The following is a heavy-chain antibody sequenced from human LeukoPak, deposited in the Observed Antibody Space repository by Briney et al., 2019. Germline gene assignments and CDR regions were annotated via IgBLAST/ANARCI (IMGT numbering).Heavy chain of an antibody. V-gene: IGHV3-21*04. CDR1: GFTFSSYS. CDR2: ISSSSSYI. D-gene: IGHD1-7*01. CDR3: AKDVYNWNFYFDY. Sequence: GGSLRLSCAASGFTFSSYSMNWVRQAPGKGLEWVSSISSSSSYIYYADSVKGRFTISRDNSKKTLYLQMNSLRAEDTAIFYCAKDVYNWNFYFDYWGQGTLVTVSS. J-gene: IGHJ4*02.